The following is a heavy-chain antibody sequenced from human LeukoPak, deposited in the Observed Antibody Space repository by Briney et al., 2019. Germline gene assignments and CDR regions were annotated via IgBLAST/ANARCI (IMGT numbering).Heavy chain of an antibody. J-gene: IGHJ4*02. CDR2: ISWNSGSI. D-gene: IGHD6-13*01. CDR3: VRETGYSSSCFDY. CDR1: GFTFDDYG. V-gene: IGHV3-9*01. Sequence: GGSLRLSCAASGFTFDDYGMHWVRQAPGKGLEWVSGISWNSGSIGYADSVKGRFTISRDNAKNSLYLQMNSLRAEDTALYYCVRETGYSSSCFDYWGQGTLVTVSS.